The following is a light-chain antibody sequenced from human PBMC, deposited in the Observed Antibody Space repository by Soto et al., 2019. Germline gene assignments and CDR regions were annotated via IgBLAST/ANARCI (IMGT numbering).Light chain of an antibody. CDR1: QDISTY. V-gene: IGKV1-33*01. CDR2: DAS. Sequence: DIQMTQSPSSLSASVGDRVTITCQASQDISTYLNWYQQKPGKAPKLLIYDASNLETGVPSRFSGSGPGTDFTFTISSLQPEDIATYYCQQYDNLPITFGQGTRLEIK. J-gene: IGKJ5*01. CDR3: QQYDNLPIT.